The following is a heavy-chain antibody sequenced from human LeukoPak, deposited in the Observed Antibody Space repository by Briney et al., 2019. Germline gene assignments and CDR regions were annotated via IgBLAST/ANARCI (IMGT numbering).Heavy chain of an antibody. CDR1: GGSISSYY. CDR3: ARDALVVPAAAPRDYYYYMDV. Sequence: SETLSLTCTVSGGSISSYYWSWIRQPPGKGLEWIGYIYYSGSTNYNPSLKSRVTISVDTSKNQFPLKLSSVTAADTAVYYCARDALVVPAAAPRDYYYYMDVWGKGTTVTVS. V-gene: IGHV4-59*01. CDR2: IYYSGST. D-gene: IGHD2-2*01. J-gene: IGHJ6*03.